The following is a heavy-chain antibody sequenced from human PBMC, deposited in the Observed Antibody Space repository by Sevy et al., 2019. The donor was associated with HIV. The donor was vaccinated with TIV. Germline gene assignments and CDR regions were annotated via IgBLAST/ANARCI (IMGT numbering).Heavy chain of an antibody. CDR2: TGGRGGAT. Sequence: GGSLRLSCAASGFPFSSYAMNWVRQGPGKGLEWVSATGGRGGATYYADSVKGRFTISGDNSRNTLYLQMVSLRAEDTAVYYCAKDVVAVVGDAFDVWGQGTMVTVSS. V-gene: IGHV3-23*01. D-gene: IGHD2-15*01. J-gene: IGHJ3*01. CDR3: AKDVVAVVGDAFDV. CDR1: GFPFSSYA.